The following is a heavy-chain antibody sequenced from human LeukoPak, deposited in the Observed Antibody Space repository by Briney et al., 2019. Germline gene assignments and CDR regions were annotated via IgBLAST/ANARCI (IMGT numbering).Heavy chain of an antibody. Sequence: PSETLSLTRTVSGGSISSYYWSWIRQPPGKGLEWIGYIYYSGSTNYNPSLKSRVTISVDTSKNQFSLKLSSVTAADTAVYYCARHCIAAAGTVEFDYWGQGTLVTVSS. CDR2: IYYSGST. CDR1: GGSISSYY. J-gene: IGHJ4*02. CDR3: ARHCIAAAGTVEFDY. V-gene: IGHV4-59*08. D-gene: IGHD6-13*01.